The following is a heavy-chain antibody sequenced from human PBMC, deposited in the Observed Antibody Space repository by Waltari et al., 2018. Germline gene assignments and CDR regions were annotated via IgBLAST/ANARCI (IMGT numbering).Heavy chain of an antibody. CDR3: ARGKAFDP. Sequence: VRLVESGGGRVEPGESLRLSCVGSGFSFDEYSMNWVRQAPGKGLEWVAALNNGGDYKGYADSVEGRFTISRDNDKNTLYLQMNDLRVDETAIYYCARGKAFDPWGQGTRVNVSS. CDR2: LNNGGDYK. J-gene: IGHJ5*02. V-gene: IGHV3-21*06. CDR1: GFSFDEYS.